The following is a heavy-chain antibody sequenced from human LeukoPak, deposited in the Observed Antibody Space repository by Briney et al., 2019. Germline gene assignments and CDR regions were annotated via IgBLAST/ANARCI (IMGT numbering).Heavy chain of an antibody. J-gene: IGHJ3*01. CDR2: ISNSGTT. D-gene: IGHD2-21*02. CDR3: ARDVVVTSSPDAFDF. V-gene: IGHV4-31*11. Sequence: SETLSLTCAVSGDSVTSGGYYWTWIRHHPGKGLEWIGYISNSGTTSYNTSLKSRVSISVDTSDNQFSLRLTSVTAADTAVYYCARDVVVTSSPDAFDFWGQGTMVTVSS. CDR1: GDSVTSGGYY.